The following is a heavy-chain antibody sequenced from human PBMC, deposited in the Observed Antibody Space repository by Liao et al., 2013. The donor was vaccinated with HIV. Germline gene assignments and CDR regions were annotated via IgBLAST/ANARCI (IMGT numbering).Heavy chain of an antibody. D-gene: IGHD6-19*01. J-gene: IGHJ4*02. CDR1: GGSFSGYY. V-gene: IGHV4-34*01. Sequence: QVQLQQWGAGLLKPSETLSLTCAVYGGSFSGYYWSWIRQPPGKGLEWIGEINHSGSTNYNPSLKSRVTISVDTSKNQFSLKLSSVTAADTAVYYCARDYLYSSGGFDYWGQGTLVTVSS. CDR3: ARDYLYSSGGFDY. CDR2: INHSGST.